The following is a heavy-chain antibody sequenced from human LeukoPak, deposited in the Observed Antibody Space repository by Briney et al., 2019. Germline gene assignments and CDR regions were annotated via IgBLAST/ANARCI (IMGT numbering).Heavy chain of an antibody. CDR1: GFSFSSYA. V-gene: IGHV3-23*01. Sequence: PGGSLRLSCAASGFSFSSYAMSWVRQAPGKGLEWVSGISGSGGSTYYADSVEGRFTISRDNSKNTLYVQMNSLRAEDTAVYYCAKARGFCSGGSCYNPFDPWGQGTLVTVSS. D-gene: IGHD2-15*01. J-gene: IGHJ5*02. CDR2: ISGSGGST. CDR3: AKARGFCSGGSCYNPFDP.